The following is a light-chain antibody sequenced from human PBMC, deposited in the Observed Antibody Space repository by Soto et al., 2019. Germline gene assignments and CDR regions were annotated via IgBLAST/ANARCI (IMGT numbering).Light chain of an antibody. CDR2: SNN. Sequence: QSVLTQPPSTSGTPGQRVTISCSGSSSNIGSNTVNGYQQLPGTAPKLLIYSNNQRPSGVPDRFSGSKSGTSASLAISGLQSEDEADYYCAAWDDSLNGNVFGTGTKLTVL. V-gene: IGLV1-44*01. CDR3: AAWDDSLNGNV. J-gene: IGLJ1*01. CDR1: SSNIGSNT.